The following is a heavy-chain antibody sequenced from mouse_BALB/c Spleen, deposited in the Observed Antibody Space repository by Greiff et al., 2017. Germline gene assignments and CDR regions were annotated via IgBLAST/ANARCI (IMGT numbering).Heavy chain of an antibody. CDR2: INPSTGYT. V-gene: IGHV1-7*01. Sequence: QVQLQQSGAELAKPGASVKMSCKASGYTFTSYWMHWVKQRPGQGLEWIGYINPSTGYTEYNQKFKDKATLTADKSSSTAYMQLSGLTSEDSAVYYCARRFDVWGAGTTVTVSA. J-gene: IGHJ1*01. CDR3: ARRFDV. CDR1: GYTFTSYW.